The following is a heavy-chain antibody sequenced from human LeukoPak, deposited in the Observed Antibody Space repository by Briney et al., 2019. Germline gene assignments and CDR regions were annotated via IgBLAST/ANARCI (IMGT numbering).Heavy chain of an antibody. Sequence: GGSLRLSCAASGFTFSSYGMHWVRQAPGKGLGWVAVISYDGSNKYYADSVKGRFTISRDNSKNTLYLQMNSLRAEDTAVYYCAKDSSGYDSPYYWGQGTLVTVSS. CDR1: GFTFSSYG. CDR2: ISYDGSNK. D-gene: IGHD5-12*01. CDR3: AKDSSGYDSPYY. V-gene: IGHV3-30*18. J-gene: IGHJ4*02.